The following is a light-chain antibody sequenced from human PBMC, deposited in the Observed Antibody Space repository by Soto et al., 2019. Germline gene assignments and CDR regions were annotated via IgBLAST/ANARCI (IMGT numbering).Light chain of an antibody. CDR3: SSYAGSNVV. CDR1: SSDVGGYNY. V-gene: IGLV2-8*01. Sequence: QSALTQPPSASGSPGQSVTISCTGTSSDVGGYNYVSWYQQHPGKAPILMIYEVSKRPSGVPDRFSGSKSGNTASLTVSGLQAEDEADYYCSSYAGSNVVFGGGTKVTVL. CDR2: EVS. J-gene: IGLJ2*01.